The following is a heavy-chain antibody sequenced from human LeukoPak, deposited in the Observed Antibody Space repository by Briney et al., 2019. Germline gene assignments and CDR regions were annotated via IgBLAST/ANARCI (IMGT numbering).Heavy chain of an antibody. CDR1: GFTFSSYG. V-gene: IGHV3-30*18. CDR3: AKGLSAFDI. J-gene: IGHJ3*02. D-gene: IGHD3-16*01. Sequence: TGGSLRLSCAASGFTFSSYGMHWVRQAPGKGLEWVAVISYDGSNKYYADSVKGRFTISRDNSKNTLYLQMNSLRAEDTAVYYCAKGLSAFDIWGQGTMVTVSS. CDR2: ISYDGSNK.